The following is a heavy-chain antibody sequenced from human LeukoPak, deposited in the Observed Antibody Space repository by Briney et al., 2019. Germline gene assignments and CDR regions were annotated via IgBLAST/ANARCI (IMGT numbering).Heavy chain of an antibody. CDR1: GGSISSYY. Sequence: SETLSLTCTVSGGSISSYYWSWIRRPPGKGLEWIGYIYYSGSTNYNPSLKSRVTISVDTSKNQFSLKLSSVTAADTAVYYCARARTGVAATLGKSWFDPWGQGTLVTVSS. J-gene: IGHJ5*02. D-gene: IGHD2-15*01. CDR3: ARARTGVAATLGKSWFDP. CDR2: IYYSGST. V-gene: IGHV4-59*01.